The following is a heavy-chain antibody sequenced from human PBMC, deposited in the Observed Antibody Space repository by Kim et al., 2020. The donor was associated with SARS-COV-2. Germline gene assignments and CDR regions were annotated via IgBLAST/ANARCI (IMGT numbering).Heavy chain of an antibody. V-gene: IGHV3-23*01. CDR2: ISGSGGST. CDR1: GFTFSSYA. Sequence: GGSLRLSCAASGFTFSSYAMSWVRQAPGKGLEWVSAISGSGGSTYYADSVKGRFTISRDNSKNTLYLQMNSLRAEDTAVYYCAPDEVYPPVDITMIVVVGYWGQGTLVTVSS. CDR3: APDEVYPPVDITMIVVVGY. J-gene: IGHJ4*02. D-gene: IGHD3-22*01.